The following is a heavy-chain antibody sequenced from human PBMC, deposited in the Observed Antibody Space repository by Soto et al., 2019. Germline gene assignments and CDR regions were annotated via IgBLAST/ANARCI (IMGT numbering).Heavy chain of an antibody. D-gene: IGHD4-17*01. CDR2: VFHSGSP. V-gene: IGHV4-59*13. CDR1: GGSIRDNY. CDR3: ARGGVYGDYDWYYDL. Sequence: QVQLQESGPGMVKPSETLSLTCTVSGGSIRDNYWNWIRQSPGTGLEWIGYVFHSGSPNYNPSLRSRVTVSLDTSKNQVSLKLTSVAAADTAVYYCARGGVYGDYDWYYDLWGHGTLGTVSS. J-gene: IGHJ2*01.